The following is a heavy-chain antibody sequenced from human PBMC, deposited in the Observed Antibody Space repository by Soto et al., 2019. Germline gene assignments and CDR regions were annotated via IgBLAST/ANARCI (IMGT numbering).Heavy chain of an antibody. D-gene: IGHD1-26*01. Sequence: QAQLQESGTGLVKPSETLSLTCTVFSDSIDSSDWWNWVRQSPGRGLEWIGEISHGGNTNYNPSLMSRVTMSVDLSKNQFSLSVNSVNAADTAVSYCARDTKTASGQWYFDLWGRGTLVTVSS. CDR1: SDSIDSSDW. V-gene: IGHV4-4*02. CDR2: ISHGGNT. CDR3: ARDTKTASGQWYFDL. J-gene: IGHJ2*01.